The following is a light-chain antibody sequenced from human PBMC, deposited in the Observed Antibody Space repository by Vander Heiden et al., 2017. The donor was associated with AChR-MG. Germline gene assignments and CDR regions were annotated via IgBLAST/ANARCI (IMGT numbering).Light chain of an antibody. V-gene: IGKV3-15*01. CDR2: GAS. Sequence: EIVMTQSPATLSVSPGESATLSCRASQSVSSNLAWYKQRPGQAPRLLIYGASTRATGIPARFSGSGSGPEFTLTISSLQSEAFAVYYCQQYNNWPPWTFGQGTKVELK. J-gene: IGKJ1*01. CDR1: QSVSSN. CDR3: QQYNNWPPWT.